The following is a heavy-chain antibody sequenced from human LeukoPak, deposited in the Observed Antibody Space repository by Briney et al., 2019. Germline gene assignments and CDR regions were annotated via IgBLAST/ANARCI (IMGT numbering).Heavy chain of an antibody. CDR1: GFTFSSYW. Sequence: PGGSLRLSCAASGFTFSSYWMSWVRQAPGKGLEWVANIKQDGSEKYYVDSVKGRFTISRDNAKNSLYLQMNSLRAEDTAVYYCVVVVEPPDSDGFDVWGQGTMITVSS. CDR2: IKQDGSEK. D-gene: IGHD1-14*01. CDR3: VVVVEPPDSDGFDV. V-gene: IGHV3-7*01. J-gene: IGHJ3*01.